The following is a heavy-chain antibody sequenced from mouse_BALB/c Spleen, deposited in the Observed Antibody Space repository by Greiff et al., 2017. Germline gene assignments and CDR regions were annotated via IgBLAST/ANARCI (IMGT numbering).Heavy chain of an antibody. J-gene: IGHJ2*01. V-gene: IGHV1-7*01. CDR2: INPSTGYT. CDR1: GYTFTSYW. D-gene: IGHD1-1*01. CDR3: ARAFITTVPHD. Sequence: VQLQQSGAELAKPGASVKMSCKASGYTFTSYWMHWVKQRPGQGLEWIGYINPSTGYTEYNQKFKDKATLTADKSSSTAYMQLSSLTSEDSAVYYCARAFITTVPHDWGQGTTLTVSS.